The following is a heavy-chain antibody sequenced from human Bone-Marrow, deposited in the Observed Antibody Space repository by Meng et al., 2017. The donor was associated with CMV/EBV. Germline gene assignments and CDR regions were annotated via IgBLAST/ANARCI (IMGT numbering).Heavy chain of an antibody. D-gene: IGHD2-2*02. Sequence: GESLKISCAASGFTFSSYAMSWVRQAPGKGLEWVSAISGSGGSKYYADSVKGRFTISRDNSKNTLYLQMNSLRAEDTAVYYCAKLLALGCSSTSCYTGDYWGQGTLVTVSS. CDR1: GFTFSSYA. V-gene: IGHV3-23*01. J-gene: IGHJ4*02. CDR2: ISGSGGSK. CDR3: AKLLALGCSSTSCYTGDY.